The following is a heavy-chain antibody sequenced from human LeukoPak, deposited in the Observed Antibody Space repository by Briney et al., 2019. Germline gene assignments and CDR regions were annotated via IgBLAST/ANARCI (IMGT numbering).Heavy chain of an antibody. V-gene: IGHV1-8*01. CDR3: AVHLPGDYLDP. CDR2: MNPYSGNT. CDR1: GYTFTIYD. J-gene: IGHJ5*02. D-gene: IGHD4-17*01. Sequence: ASVRVSCKASGYTFTIYDINWVRQAAGQGLEWMGWMNPYSGNTDFAQKLQGRVTMPRNTSISTDYMELSSLTSEDTAVYYCAVHLPGDYLDPWGQGTLVTVSS.